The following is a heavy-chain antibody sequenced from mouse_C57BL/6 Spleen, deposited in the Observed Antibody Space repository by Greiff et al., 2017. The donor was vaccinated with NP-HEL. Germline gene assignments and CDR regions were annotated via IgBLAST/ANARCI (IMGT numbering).Heavy chain of an antibody. J-gene: IGHJ1*03. D-gene: IGHD1-2*01. Sequence: DVQLQESGPVLVKPGPSVKISCKASGFTFTDYYMHWVKQSHGKSLEWIGLVYPYNGGTSSNQKFQGKATLTVDTSSSTAYMELNSLTSEDSAVYYCVLGGITTTGYFDVGGTGTTVTVSS. CDR2: VYPYNGGT. CDR1: GFTFTDYY. CDR3: VLGGITTTGYFDV. V-gene: IGHV1-36*01.